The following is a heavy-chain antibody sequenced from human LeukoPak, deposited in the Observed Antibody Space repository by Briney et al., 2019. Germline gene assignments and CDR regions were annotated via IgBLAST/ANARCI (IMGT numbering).Heavy chain of an antibody. J-gene: IGHJ4*02. CDR1: GGSFSGYY. CDR3: ARGQGTVTTH. Sequence: TSETLSLTCAVYGGSFSGYYWSWIRQPPGKGLEWIGEINHSGSTNYNPSLKSRVTISVDTSKNQFSLKVSSVTAADTAVYYCARGQGTVTTHWGQGTLVTVSS. V-gene: IGHV4-34*01. CDR2: INHSGST. D-gene: IGHD4-17*01.